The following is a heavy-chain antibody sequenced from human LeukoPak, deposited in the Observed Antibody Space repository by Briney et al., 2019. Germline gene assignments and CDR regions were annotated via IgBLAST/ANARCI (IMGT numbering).Heavy chain of an antibody. CDR1: GYTFTGYY. CDR3: ARDLSDSGSYISPFQYFQH. Sequence: ASVKVSCKASGYTFTGYYMHWVRQAPGQGLEWMGWINPNSGGTNYAQKFQGRVTMTRDTSISTAYMELSRLRSNDTAVYYCARDLSDSGSYISPFQYFQHWGQGTLVTVSS. V-gene: IGHV1-2*02. CDR2: INPNSGGT. J-gene: IGHJ1*01. D-gene: IGHD1-26*01.